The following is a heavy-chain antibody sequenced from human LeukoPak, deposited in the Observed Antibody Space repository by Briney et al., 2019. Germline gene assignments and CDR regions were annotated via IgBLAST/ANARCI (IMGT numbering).Heavy chain of an antibody. CDR1: GGSFSGYY. D-gene: IGHD2-2*01. J-gene: IGHJ5*02. CDR3: ARGLGYCSSTSCYSRRPYNWFDP. CDR2: INHSGST. V-gene: IGHV4-34*01. Sequence: SETLSLTCAVYGGSFSGYYWSWIRQPPGKGLEWIGEINHSGSTNYNPSLKSRVTISVDTSKNQFSLKLSSVTAADTAVYYCARGLGYCSSTSCYSRRPYNWFDPWGQGTLVTVS.